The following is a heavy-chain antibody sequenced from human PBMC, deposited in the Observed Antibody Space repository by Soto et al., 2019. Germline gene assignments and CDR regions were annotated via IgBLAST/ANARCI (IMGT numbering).Heavy chain of an antibody. CDR2: VSWNSAGL. Sequence: EVQLVESGGGLVQPGRSLRLSCAASGFTFHDYAMHWVRQAPGKGLEWVSTVSWNSAGLVYADSIKGRFTISRDNAKNSLYLQMNNLRTEDTAFYYCTRGYCTGGSGAFDIWGQGTMVTASS. D-gene: IGHD2-8*02. V-gene: IGHV3-9*01. CDR1: GFTFHDYA. J-gene: IGHJ3*02. CDR3: TRGYCTGGSGAFDI.